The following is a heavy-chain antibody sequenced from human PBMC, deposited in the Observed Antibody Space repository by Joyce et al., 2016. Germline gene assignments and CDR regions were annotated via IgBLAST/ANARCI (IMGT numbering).Heavy chain of an antibody. CDR3: ARENVNPSGSSSNYSYGVDV. V-gene: IGHV1-46*01. CDR2: INPWNGRT. CDR1: GFTFTTNF. Sequence: QVQLVQSGAEVKRPAVSVTVTCKAFGFTFTTNFMHWVRQAPGQGLKWVGGINPWNGRTNYAQKFQGRVAMTRDTATRTVYMGLGILGSEDTAVFYCARENVNPSGSSSNYSYGVDVWGQGTTVTVSS. D-gene: IGHD6-6*01. J-gene: IGHJ6*02.